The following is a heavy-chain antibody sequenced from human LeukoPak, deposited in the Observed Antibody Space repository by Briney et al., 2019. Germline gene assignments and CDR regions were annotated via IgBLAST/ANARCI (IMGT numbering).Heavy chain of an antibody. CDR3: ARGYCSSTSCKKNGWFDP. J-gene: IGHJ5*02. CDR1: GYTFTGYY. Sequence: ASVKVSFKASGYTFTGYYMHWVRPAPGQGLEWVGWINPNSGGTNYAQKFQGRVTMTRDTSISTAYMELSRLRSDDTAVYYCARGYCSSTSCKKNGWFDPWGQGTLVTVSS. CDR2: INPNSGGT. D-gene: IGHD2-2*01. V-gene: IGHV1-2*02.